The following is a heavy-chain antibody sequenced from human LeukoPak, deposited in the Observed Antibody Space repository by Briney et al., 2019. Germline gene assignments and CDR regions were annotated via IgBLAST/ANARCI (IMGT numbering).Heavy chain of an antibody. Sequence: SETLSLTCTVSGGSISSSSYYWGWIRQPPGKGLEWIGSIYYSGSTYYNPSLKSRFTISVDTSKNQFSLKLSSVPAADTAVYYCARDDSSGYYLLDIWGQGTMVTVSS. J-gene: IGHJ3*02. CDR3: ARDDSSGYYLLDI. CDR2: IYYSGST. CDR1: GGSISSSSYY. V-gene: IGHV4-39*07. D-gene: IGHD3-22*01.